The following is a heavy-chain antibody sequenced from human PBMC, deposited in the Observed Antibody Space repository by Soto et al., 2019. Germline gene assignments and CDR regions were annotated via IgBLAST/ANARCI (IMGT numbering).Heavy chain of an antibody. CDR1: GFTFSSYG. CDR3: ARVPRDSGWFDP. D-gene: IGHD6-25*01. J-gene: IGHJ5*02. CDR2: IWYDGSNK. V-gene: IGHV3-33*01. Sequence: QVQLVESGGGVVQPGRSLRLSCAASGFTFSSYGMHWVRQAPGKGLEWVAVIWYDGSNKYYADSVKGRFTISRDNSKNTLYLQMNSLRAEETAVYYCARVPRDSGWFDPWGQGTLVTVSS.